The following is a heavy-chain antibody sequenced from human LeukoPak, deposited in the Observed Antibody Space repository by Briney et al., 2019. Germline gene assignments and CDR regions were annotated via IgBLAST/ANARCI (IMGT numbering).Heavy chain of an antibody. D-gene: IGHD3-10*01. J-gene: IGHJ4*02. CDR2: ISSSSSTI. CDR3: ARDWDGSGSYYFDY. V-gene: IGHV3-48*02. Sequence: GGSLRLSCAASGFTFSSYSMNWVRQAPGKGLEWVSYISSSSSTIYYADSVKGRFTISRDNAKNSLYLQMNSLRDEDRAVYYCARDWDGSGSYYFDYWGQGTLVTVSS. CDR1: GFTFSSYS.